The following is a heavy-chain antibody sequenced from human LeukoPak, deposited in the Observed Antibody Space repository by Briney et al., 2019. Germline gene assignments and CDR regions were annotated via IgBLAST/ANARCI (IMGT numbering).Heavy chain of an antibody. CDR3: ARGAGSSWPIHDNWFDP. CDR2: IYYSGST. D-gene: IGHD6-13*01. Sequence: SETLSLTCTVSGGSISSYYWSWIRQPPGKGLEWIGYIYYSGSTNYNPSLKSRVTISVDTSKNQFSLKLSSVTAADTAVYYCARGAGSSWPIHDNWFDPWGQGTLVTVSS. J-gene: IGHJ5*02. CDR1: GGSISSYY. V-gene: IGHV4-59*01.